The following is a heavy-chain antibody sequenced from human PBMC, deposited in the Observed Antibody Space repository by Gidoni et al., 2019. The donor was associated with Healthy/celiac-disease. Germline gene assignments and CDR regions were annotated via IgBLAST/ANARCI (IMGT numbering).Heavy chain of an antibody. D-gene: IGHD3-22*01. CDR2: ISSSSSYI. CDR3: ARDARYYYDSSGFDY. V-gene: IGHV3-21*01. CDR1: GFTFSSYS. J-gene: IGHJ4*02. Sequence: EVQLVESGGGLVKPGGSLRLSCAASGFTFSSYSMNWVRQAPGKGLEWVSSISSSSSYIYYADSVKGRFTISRDNAKNSLYLQMNSLRAEDTAVYYCARDARYYYDSSGFDYWGQGTLVTVSS.